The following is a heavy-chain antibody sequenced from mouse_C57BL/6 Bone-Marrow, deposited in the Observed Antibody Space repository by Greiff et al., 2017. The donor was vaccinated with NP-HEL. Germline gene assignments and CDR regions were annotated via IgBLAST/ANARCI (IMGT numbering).Heavy chain of an antibody. CDR3: ARCHYYGTRGYWYFDV. V-gene: IGHV1-69*01. CDR1: GYTFTSYW. CDR2: IDPSDSYT. J-gene: IGHJ1*03. Sequence: QVQLQQPGAELVMPGASVKLSCKASGYTFTSYWMHWVKQRPGQGLEWIGEIDPSDSYTNYNQKLKGKSTLTVDKSSSTAYMQLSSLTSEDSAVYYCARCHYYGTRGYWYFDVWGTGTTVTVSS. D-gene: IGHD1-1*01.